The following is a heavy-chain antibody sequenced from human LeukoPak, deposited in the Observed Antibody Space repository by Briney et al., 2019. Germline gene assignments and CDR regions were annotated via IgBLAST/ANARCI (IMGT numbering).Heavy chain of an antibody. CDR3: ARDQGCSSTSCYTPFDY. Sequence: GGSLRLSCAASGFTFSDYYMSWIRQAPGKGLEWVSYISSSGSTIYYADSVKGRFTISRDNAKNSLYLQMNSLRAEDTAVYYCARDQGCSSTSCYTPFDYWGQGTLVTVSS. J-gene: IGHJ4*02. V-gene: IGHV3-11*04. D-gene: IGHD2-2*02. CDR2: ISSSGSTI. CDR1: GFTFSDYY.